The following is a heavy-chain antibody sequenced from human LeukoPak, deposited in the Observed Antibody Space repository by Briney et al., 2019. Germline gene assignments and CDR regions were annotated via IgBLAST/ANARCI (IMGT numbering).Heavy chain of an antibody. Sequence: SVTVSCKASGGTFSSYAISWVRQAPGQGLEWMGGIIPIFGTANYAQKFQGRVTITADESTSTAYMELSSLRSEDTAVYYCARDPGSSGYYTDFYYYYYGMDVWGQGTTVTVSS. CDR2: IIPIFGTA. V-gene: IGHV1-69*13. J-gene: IGHJ6*02. D-gene: IGHD3-22*01. CDR3: ARDPGSSGYYTDFYYYYYGMDV. CDR1: GGTFSSYA.